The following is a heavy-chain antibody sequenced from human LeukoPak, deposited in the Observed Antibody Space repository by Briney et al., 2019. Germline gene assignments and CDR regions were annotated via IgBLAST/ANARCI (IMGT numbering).Heavy chain of an antibody. D-gene: IGHD5-18*01. CDR1: GFAFGSYW. CDR2: IKQDGSES. V-gene: IGHV3-7*04. Sequence: GGSLTLSCAASGFAFGSYWMSWVRQTPGKGLEWVANIKQDGSESYYVDSVKGRFTISRDNAKNSLYLQMNSLRAEDTAVYYCAGGYSWFDYWGQGTLVTVSS. J-gene: IGHJ4*02. CDR3: AGGYSWFDY.